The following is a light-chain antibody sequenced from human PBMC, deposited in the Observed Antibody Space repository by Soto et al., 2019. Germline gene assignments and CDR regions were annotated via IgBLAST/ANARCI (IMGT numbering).Light chain of an antibody. CDR3: QQYNEWPLT. J-gene: IGKJ4*01. Sequence: EIVMTQSPATLSVSPGERATLSCRASQNVSNNLAWYQQKPGQAPRLLIYGTSTRATGIPARFSGSASGTDFTLTISILQSEDFAVYYCQQYNEWPLTFGGGTKVDIK. V-gene: IGKV3-15*01. CDR2: GTS. CDR1: QNVSNN.